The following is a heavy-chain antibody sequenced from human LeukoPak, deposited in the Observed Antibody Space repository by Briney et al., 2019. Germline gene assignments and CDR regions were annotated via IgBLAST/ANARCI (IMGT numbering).Heavy chain of an antibody. Sequence: ASVKVSCKASGYTFTSYDINWVRQATGQGLEWMGCMNPNSGNTGYAQKFQGRVTITRNTSISTAYMELSSLRSEDTAVYYCARARRPMLYYYDSSGYYLGYWGQGTLVTVSS. D-gene: IGHD3-22*01. CDR2: MNPNSGNT. CDR3: ARARRPMLYYYDSSGYYLGY. J-gene: IGHJ4*02. V-gene: IGHV1-8*01. CDR1: GYTFTSYD.